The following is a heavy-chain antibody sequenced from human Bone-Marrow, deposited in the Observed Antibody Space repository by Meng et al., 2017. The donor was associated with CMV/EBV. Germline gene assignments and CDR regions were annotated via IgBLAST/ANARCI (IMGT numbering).Heavy chain of an antibody. CDR3: ARFNSYGSGSRKFPNWFDP. CDR2: IYTSGST. Sequence: VRLPETAPALFKPSETPSLTSTVLGGSISSYYWSWIRQPAGKGLEWIGRIYTSGSTNYNPSLKSRVTMSVDTSKNQFSLKLSSVTAADTAVYYCARFNSYGSGSRKFPNWFDPWGQGTLVTVSS. J-gene: IGHJ5*02. D-gene: IGHD3-10*01. CDR1: GGSISSYY. V-gene: IGHV4-4*07.